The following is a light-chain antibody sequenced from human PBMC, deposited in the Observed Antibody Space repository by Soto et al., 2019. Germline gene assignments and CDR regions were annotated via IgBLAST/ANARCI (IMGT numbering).Light chain of an antibody. CDR1: QTVSKW. J-gene: IGKJ1*01. V-gene: IGKV1-5*01. Sequence: DIQLTQSPSTLSASVGDRVTITCRAAQTVSKWLAWFQQKTGKAPKILISDGSTVESGVPSRFSGSGYGTEFTLTISSLQPDDSATYYCQQYTGYPWTFGQGTKV. CDR3: QQYTGYPWT. CDR2: DGS.